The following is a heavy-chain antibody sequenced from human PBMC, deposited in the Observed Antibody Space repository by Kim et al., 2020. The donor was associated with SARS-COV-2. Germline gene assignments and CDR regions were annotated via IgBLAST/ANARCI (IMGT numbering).Heavy chain of an antibody. V-gene: IGHV1-18*01. CDR1: GYPFDSYS. CDR3: ARYHNHGNWFDP. J-gene: IGHJ5*02. CDR2: ISTYNGNT. D-gene: IGHD3-10*01. Sequence: ASEKVSCKTSGYPFDSYSIGWIRQAPGQGLEWMGWISTYNGNTDFVQEFRGRLTMTKDTPATTVYMELRSLRSDDTAVYYCARYHNHGNWFDPWGQGTLV.